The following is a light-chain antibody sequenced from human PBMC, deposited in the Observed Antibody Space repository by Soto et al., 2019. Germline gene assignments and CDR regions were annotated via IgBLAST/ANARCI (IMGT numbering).Light chain of an antibody. CDR3: QQRADWPIT. Sequence: EIVLTQSPGTLSLSPGERATLSCRASQSVSSSYLAWYQQKPGQAPRLLIYDSSNRATGIPARFSGSGSGTDFTLTISSLEPEDFALYYCQQRADWPITFGPGTKVDIK. CDR2: DSS. V-gene: IGKV3D-20*02. J-gene: IGKJ3*01. CDR1: QSVSSSY.